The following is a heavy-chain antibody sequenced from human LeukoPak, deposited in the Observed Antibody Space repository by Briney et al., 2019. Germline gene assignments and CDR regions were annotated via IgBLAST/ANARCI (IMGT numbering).Heavy chain of an antibody. Sequence: SVKVSCKASGYTFTSYDINWVRQAPGQGLEWLGGIIPILRSASYAQKFRGRLRMTSDESTTTAYMELSSLSSDDTAMYFCARARTSIRFTDSFDIWSQGTLVTVSS. CDR3: ARARTSIRFTDSFDI. D-gene: IGHD2-21*01. V-gene: IGHV1-69*13. CDR2: IIPILRSA. CDR1: GYTFTSYD. J-gene: IGHJ3*02.